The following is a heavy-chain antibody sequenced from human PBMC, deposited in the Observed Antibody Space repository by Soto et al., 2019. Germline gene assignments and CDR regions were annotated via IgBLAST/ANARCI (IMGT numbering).Heavy chain of an antibody. CDR2: VYSSGGT. J-gene: IGHJ4*02. V-gene: IGHV4-4*07. D-gene: IGHD1-20*01. Sequence: KPSETLSLTCTVSGGSMSSYYWTWIRQPAGKGLEWIGRVYSSGGTHYNPSLKSRVTISLDTSKNQFSLKVSAVTAADTAVYYCASSQKGYNWNYFDHWGQGALVTVSS. CDR1: GGSMSSYY. CDR3: ASSQKGYNWNYFDH.